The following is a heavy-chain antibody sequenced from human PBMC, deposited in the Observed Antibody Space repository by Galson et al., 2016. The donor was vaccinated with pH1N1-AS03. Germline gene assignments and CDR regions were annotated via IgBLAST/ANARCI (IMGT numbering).Heavy chain of an antibody. CDR1: VFSFRNYD. Sequence: SLRLSCASSVFSFRNYDMSWVRQAPGKGLEWVSAISGIRGSTYYADSVKGRFTISSDNSKNTLYLQMDGLRAEDTAVYYCAKGQASASYYDYWGQGALVTVSS. V-gene: IGHV3-23*01. J-gene: IGHJ4*02. CDR2: ISGIRGST. CDR3: AKGQASASYYDY.